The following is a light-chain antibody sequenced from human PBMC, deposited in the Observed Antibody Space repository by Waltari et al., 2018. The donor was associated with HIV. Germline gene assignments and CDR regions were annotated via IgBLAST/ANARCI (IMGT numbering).Light chain of an antibody. CDR1: RSNIRAGDA. CDR3: QSYDSSLTTWV. CDR2: GNS. Sequence: QSVLTQPPSVSGAPGQRVTIYCTGSRSNIRAGDAVHCYQQRPGTAPKLLIYGNSNRPSGVPDRFSGSKSGTSASLAITGLQAADEADYYCQSYDSSLTTWVFGGGTKLTVL. V-gene: IGLV1-40*01. J-gene: IGLJ3*02.